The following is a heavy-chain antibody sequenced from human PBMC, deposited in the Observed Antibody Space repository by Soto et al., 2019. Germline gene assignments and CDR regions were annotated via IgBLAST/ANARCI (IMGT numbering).Heavy chain of an antibody. D-gene: IGHD2-2*01. CDR1: GYTFTNYA. Sequence: ASVKVSCKTSGYTFTNYALSWVRQTPGQGLEWVGFVSAYNGFTNFAQKFQGRVTVPTDTSTNTAYMDLRSLRSDDTAVYYCARVVPGAEAWFGPWGQGTLVTVSS. J-gene: IGHJ5*02. V-gene: IGHV1-18*01. CDR2: VSAYNGFT. CDR3: ARVVPGAEAWFGP.